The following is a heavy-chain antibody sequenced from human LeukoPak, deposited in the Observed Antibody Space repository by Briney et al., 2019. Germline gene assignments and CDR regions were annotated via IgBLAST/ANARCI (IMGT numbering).Heavy chain of an antibody. D-gene: IGHD6-19*01. CDR3: ARDDSNGIDY. CDR2: ISSDGGST. CDR1: EFTFSYYW. J-gene: IGHJ4*02. Sequence: GGSLRLSCAASEFTFSYYWMYWVRQGPGQGLVSASRISSDGGSTTYADSVKGRFTISRDNAKNTLYLQMHSLRVEDTGIYYCARDDSNGIDYWGQGTLVTVSS. V-gene: IGHV3-74*01.